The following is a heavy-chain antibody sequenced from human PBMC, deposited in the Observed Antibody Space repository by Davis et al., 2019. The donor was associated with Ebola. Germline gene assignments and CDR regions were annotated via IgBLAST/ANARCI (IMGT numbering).Heavy chain of an antibody. CDR1: GFTFSSYG. D-gene: IGHD6-13*01. V-gene: IGHV3-33*01. CDR3: ARGVIAARYGMDV. CDR2: IWYDGSNK. Sequence: GESLKISCAASGFTFSSYGMHWVRQAPGKGLEWVAVIWYDGSNKYYADSVKGRFTISRHNSKNTLYLQMNSLRAEDTAVYYCARGVIAARYGMDVWGQGTTVTVSS. J-gene: IGHJ6*02.